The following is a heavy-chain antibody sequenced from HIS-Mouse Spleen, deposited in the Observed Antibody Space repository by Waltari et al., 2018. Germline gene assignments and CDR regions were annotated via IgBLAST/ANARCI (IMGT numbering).Heavy chain of an antibody. CDR1: GGSISSGDYY. Sequence: QVQLQESGPGLVKPSQTLSLTCTVSGGSISSGDYYWSWIRQPPGKGLEWSGYNYYSGTTYYNPSLKSRVTIALDTSKNQCCLKLSSVTAADTAVYYCARGAPYCSGGSCYPKYYFDYWGQGTLVTVSS. CDR3: ARGAPYCSGGSCYPKYYFDY. D-gene: IGHD2-15*01. V-gene: IGHV4-30-4*01. J-gene: IGHJ4*02. CDR2: NYYSGTT.